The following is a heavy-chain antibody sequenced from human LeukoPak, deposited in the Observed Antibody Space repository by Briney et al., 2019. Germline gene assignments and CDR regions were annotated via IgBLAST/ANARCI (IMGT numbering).Heavy chain of an antibody. J-gene: IGHJ4*02. CDR3: ATRSPFRGVDY. D-gene: IGHD3-10*01. CDR1: GGSISSSSYY. V-gene: IGHV4-39*07. Sequence: SETLFLTCTVSGGSISSSSYYWGWIRQPPGKGLEWIGSIYYSGSTYYNPSLKSRVTISVDTSKNQFSLKLSSVTAADTAVYYCATRSPFRGVDYWGQGTLVTVSS. CDR2: IYYSGST.